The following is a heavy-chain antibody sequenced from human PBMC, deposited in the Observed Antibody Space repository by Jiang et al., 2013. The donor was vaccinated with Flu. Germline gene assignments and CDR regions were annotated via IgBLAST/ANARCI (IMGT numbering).Heavy chain of an antibody. D-gene: IGHD2/OR15-2a*01. Sequence: SQTLSLTCAISGDSVSSNGVAWNWIRQSPSRGLEWLGRTYYRSKWYNDYAVSVKSRIIIDPDTSKNQFSLQLNSVTPEDTAVYYCTRGRMSAFDTWGQGTMVTVSS. J-gene: IGHJ3*02. V-gene: IGHV6-1*01. CDR3: TRGRMSAFDT. CDR2: TYYRSKWYN. CDR1: GDSVSSNGVA.